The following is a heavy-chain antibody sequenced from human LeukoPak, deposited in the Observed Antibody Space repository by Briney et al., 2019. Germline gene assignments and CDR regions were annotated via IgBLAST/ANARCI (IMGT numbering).Heavy chain of an antibody. CDR1: GGSISSGGYS. V-gene: IGHV4-30-2*01. CDR2: IYHSGST. J-gene: IGHJ4*02. CDR3: ARGMGTNYYFDY. Sequence: TSETLSFTCAVSGGSISSGGYSWSWIRQPPGKGLEWIGYIYHSGSTYYNPSLKSRVTISVDRSKNQFSLKLSSVTAADTAVYYCARGMGTNYYFDYWGQGTLVTVSS. D-gene: IGHD5-24*01.